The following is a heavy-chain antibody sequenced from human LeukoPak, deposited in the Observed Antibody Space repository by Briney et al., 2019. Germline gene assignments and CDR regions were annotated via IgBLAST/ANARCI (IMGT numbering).Heavy chain of an antibody. CDR1: GGTFSSYA. D-gene: IGHD1-26*01. V-gene: IGHV1-69*13. CDR3: ATGAISNAFDI. J-gene: IGHJ3*02. Sequence: EASVKVSCKASGGTFSSYAISWVRQAPGQGLEWMGGIIPIFGTANYAQKFQGRVTITADESTSTAYMELRSLRSDDTAVYYCATGAISNAFDIWGQGTMVTVSS. CDR2: IIPIFGTA.